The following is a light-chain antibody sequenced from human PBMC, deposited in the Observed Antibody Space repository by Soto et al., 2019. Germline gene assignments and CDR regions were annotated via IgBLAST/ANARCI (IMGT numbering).Light chain of an antibody. V-gene: IGKV3-20*01. CDR1: QSLRSDY. CDR3: HHYGDSWT. Sequence: EIVLTQSPCTLSLSSGDRATLSCRASQSLRSDYLAWYQQQPGQAPRPLIYGASNRTTAIPDRFSGSGSGTYFTLTSSRLEPEDSAVYYCHHYGDSWTFGRGTKVDIK. CDR2: GAS. J-gene: IGKJ1*01.